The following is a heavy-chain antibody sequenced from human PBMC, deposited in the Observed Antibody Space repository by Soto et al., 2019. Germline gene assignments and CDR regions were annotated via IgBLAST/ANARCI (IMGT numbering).Heavy chain of an antibody. CDR1: GFTFSSYG. D-gene: IGHD6-6*01. CDR3: AKAGVVSSSGVDY. V-gene: IGHV3-30*18. CDR2: ISYDGSNK. Sequence: GGSLRLSCAASGFTFSSYGMHWVRHAPGKGLEWVAVISYDGSNKYYADSVKGRFTISRDNSKNTLYLQMNRLRAEDKAVYYCAKAGVVSSSGVDYWGQGTLVTVSS. J-gene: IGHJ4*02.